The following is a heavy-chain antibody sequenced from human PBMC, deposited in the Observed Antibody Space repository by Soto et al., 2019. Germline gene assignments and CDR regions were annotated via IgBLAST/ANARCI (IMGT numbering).Heavy chain of an antibody. J-gene: IGHJ6*02. D-gene: IGHD3-10*01. CDR3: AREGYYSGSGSFSPPRYYGMDV. CDR2: ISPYNDNT. V-gene: IGHV1-18*01. Sequence: ASVKVSCKASGGTFSRDTMSWVRQAPGQGLEWMGWISPYNDNTKYAQTLQGRVTLTTDTSTRTAYMELRTLRSDDTAVYYCAREGYYSGSGSFSPPRYYGMDVWGQGTTATVSS. CDR1: GGTFSRDT.